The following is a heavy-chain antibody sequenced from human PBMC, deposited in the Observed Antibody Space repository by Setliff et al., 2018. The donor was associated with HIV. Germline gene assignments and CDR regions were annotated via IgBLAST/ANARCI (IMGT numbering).Heavy chain of an antibody. CDR2: IYYSGDS. V-gene: IGHV4-59*08. Sequence: SETLSLTCTVSGDSIRGYYWTWIRQSPGRGLEYLGYIYYSGDSNYSPSLKSRLSMSLDASTSQFSLRLNSLTAADTTMYYCARFARDPTDWGRGILVTVSS. CDR3: ARFARDPTD. CDR1: GDSIRGYY. J-gene: IGHJ4*02.